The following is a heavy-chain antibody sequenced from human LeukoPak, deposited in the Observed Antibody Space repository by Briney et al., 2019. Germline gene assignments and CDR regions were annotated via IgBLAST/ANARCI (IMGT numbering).Heavy chain of an antibody. CDR2: IWYDGSNK. CDR1: GFTFSSYG. V-gene: IGHV3-33*01. J-gene: IGHJ3*02. Sequence: GGSLRLSCAASGFTFSSYGMHWVRQAPGKGLEWVAVIWYDGSNKYYADSVKGRFTISRDNSKNTLYLQMNSLRAEDTAVYYCARAEYSSSWYGFAFDIWGQGTMVTVSS. D-gene: IGHD6-13*01. CDR3: ARAEYSSSWYGFAFDI.